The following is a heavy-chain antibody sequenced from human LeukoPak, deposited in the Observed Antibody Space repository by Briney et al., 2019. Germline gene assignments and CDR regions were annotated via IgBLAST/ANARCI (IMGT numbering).Heavy chain of an antibody. CDR1: GGSFSGYY. J-gene: IGHJ4*02. V-gene: IGHV4-34*01. D-gene: IGHD3-22*01. CDR3: AMYYYDSSGYNYGGYFDY. CDR2: INHSGST. Sequence: KASETLSLTCAVYGGSFSGYYWSWIRQPPGKGLEWIGEINHSGSTYFNPSLKSRVTISVDTSKNQFSLKLSSVTAADTAVYYCAMYYYDSSGYNYGGYFDYWGQGTLVTVSS.